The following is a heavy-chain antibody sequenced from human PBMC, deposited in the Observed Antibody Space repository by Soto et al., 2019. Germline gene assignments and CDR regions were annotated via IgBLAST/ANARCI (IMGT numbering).Heavy chain of an antibody. CDR3: ATYYDYVWGSYRYTNYYGMDV. J-gene: IGHJ6*02. CDR2: IYYSGST. CDR1: GGSISSSSYY. D-gene: IGHD3-16*02. V-gene: IGHV4-39*01. Sequence: PSETLSLTCTVSGGSISSSSYYWGWIRQPPGKGLEWIGSIYYSGSTYYNPSLKSRVTISVDTSKNQFSLMLSSVTAADTAVYYCATYYDYVWGSYRYTNYYGMDVWGQGTTVTVSS.